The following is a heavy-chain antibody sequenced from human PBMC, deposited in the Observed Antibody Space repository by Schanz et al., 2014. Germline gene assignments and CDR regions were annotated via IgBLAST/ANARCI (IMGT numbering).Heavy chain of an antibody. V-gene: IGHV4-4*02. J-gene: IGHJ4*02. CDR1: GDSISNSHW. Sequence: QVQLQESGPGLVKPSGTLSLTCTVSGDSISNSHWWNWVRQPPGKGLEWIGVIYHGGTTIYNPSLESRVPISIAKSKNQFSVRLPSVTAADTAVYYCAREIESSMIRGVIDWGQGTLVTVSS. CDR2: IYHGGTT. CDR3: AREIESSMIRGVID. D-gene: IGHD3-10*01.